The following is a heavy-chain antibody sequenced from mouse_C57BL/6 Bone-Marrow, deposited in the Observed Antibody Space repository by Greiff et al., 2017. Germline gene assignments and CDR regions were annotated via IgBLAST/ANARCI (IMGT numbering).Heavy chain of an antibody. Sequence: LQESGAELARPGASVKLSCKASGYTFTSYGISWVKQRTGQGLEWIGEIYPRSGNTYYNEKFKGKATLTADKSSSTAYMELRSLTSEDSAVYFCARRAFYYGKDYAMDYWGQGTSVTVSS. CDR3: ARRAFYYGKDYAMDY. J-gene: IGHJ4*01. CDR2: IYPRSGNT. D-gene: IGHD2-1*01. V-gene: IGHV1-81*01. CDR1: GYTFTSYG.